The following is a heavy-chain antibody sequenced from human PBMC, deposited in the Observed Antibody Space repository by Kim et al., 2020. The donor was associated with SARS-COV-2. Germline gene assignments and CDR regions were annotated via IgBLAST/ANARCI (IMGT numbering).Heavy chain of an antibody. D-gene: IGHD3-10*02. V-gene: IGHV4-59*01. Sequence: YNPTLKSRVTISVDTSKNQFSLKRSSLTAADTAVYYCARDYYYGRGWFDPWGQGTLVTVSS. J-gene: IGHJ5*02. CDR3: ARDYYYGRGWFDP.